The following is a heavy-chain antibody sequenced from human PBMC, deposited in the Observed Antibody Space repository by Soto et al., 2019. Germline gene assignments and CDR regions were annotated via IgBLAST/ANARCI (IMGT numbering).Heavy chain of an antibody. CDR1: GYSFTSYW. CDR3: ARHDCSSTSCYDYYGMDV. J-gene: IGHJ6*02. Sequence: GESLKISCKGSGYSFTSYWIGWVRQMPGKGLEWMGIIYPGDSDTRYSPSFQGQVTISADKSISTAYLQWSSLKASDTAMYYWARHDCSSTSCYDYYGMDVWGQGTTVTVSS. V-gene: IGHV5-51*01. D-gene: IGHD2-2*01. CDR2: IYPGDSDT.